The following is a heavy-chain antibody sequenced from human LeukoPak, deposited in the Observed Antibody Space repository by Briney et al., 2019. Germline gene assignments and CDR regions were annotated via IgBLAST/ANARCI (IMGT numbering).Heavy chain of an antibody. V-gene: IGHV4-4*07. Sequence: SETLSLTCTVSGGSISSYYWSWIRQPAGKGLEWIGRIYTSGSTNYNPSLKSRVTMSVDTSKNQFSLKLSSVTAADTAVYYCATRPYSSSSYYYYYYYYMDVWGKGTTVTVSS. CDR1: GGSISSYY. CDR3: ATRPYSSSSYYYYYYYYMDV. D-gene: IGHD6-6*01. J-gene: IGHJ6*03. CDR2: IYTSGST.